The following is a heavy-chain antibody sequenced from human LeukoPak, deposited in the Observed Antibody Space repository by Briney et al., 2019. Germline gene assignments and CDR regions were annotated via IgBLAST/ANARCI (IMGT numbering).Heavy chain of an antibody. CDR1: GFTFGTFW. J-gene: IGHJ4*02. D-gene: IGHD3-10*01. Sequence: GGSLRLSCEASGFTFGTFWMSWVRQAPGKGLEWVANIKQGGSEKNYVDSVKGRFTIARDDAKNSLYLQMNSLRAEDTAVYFCARDKGGMVPFDYWGQGALVSVSS. CDR3: ARDKGGMVPFDY. V-gene: IGHV3-7*01. CDR2: IKQGGSEK.